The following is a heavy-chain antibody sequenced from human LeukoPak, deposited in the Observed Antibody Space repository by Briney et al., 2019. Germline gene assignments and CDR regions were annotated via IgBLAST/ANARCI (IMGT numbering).Heavy chain of an antibody. V-gene: IGHV3-23*01. Sequence: GGSLRLSCAAPGFTFSNYAMSWVRQAPGKGLEWVSGISASGATTYYADSVKGRFTISRDNSENTLYLQMNSLRVEDTAVYYCAKAGISRDTWAKYYFDYWGQGTLVTVSS. CDR1: GFTFSNYA. CDR2: ISASGATT. CDR3: AKAGISRDTWAKYYFDY. D-gene: IGHD7-27*01. J-gene: IGHJ4*02.